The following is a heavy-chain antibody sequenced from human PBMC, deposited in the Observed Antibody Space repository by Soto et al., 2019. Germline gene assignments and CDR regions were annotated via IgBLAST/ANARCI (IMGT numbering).Heavy chain of an antibody. CDR2: ISGSGGST. CDR3: ARDIAARPLDY. Sequence: VSLRLSCAASGFTFSSYAMSWVRQAPGKGLEWVSAISGSGGSTYYADSVKGRFTISRDNSKNTLYLQMNSLRAEDTAVYYCARDIAARPLDYWGQGTLVTVSS. V-gene: IGHV3-23*01. D-gene: IGHD6-6*01. CDR1: GFTFSSYA. J-gene: IGHJ4*02.